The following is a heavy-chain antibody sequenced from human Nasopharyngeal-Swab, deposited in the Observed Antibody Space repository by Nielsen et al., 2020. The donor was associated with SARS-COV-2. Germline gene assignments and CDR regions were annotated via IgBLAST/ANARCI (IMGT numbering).Heavy chain of an antibody. J-gene: IGHJ3*02. V-gene: IGHV3-9*01. CDR2: IIWNGDSR. CDR1: GFTFDDHA. D-gene: IGHD4-23*01. Sequence: GGSLRLSCAASGFTFDDHAMHWVRQAPGKGLEWVSGIIWNGDSRGYADSVKGRFTISRERAKKSLYLQMNSLRPDDTALYYCAKDKGRGISPVEGSLDIWGQGTMVTVSS. CDR3: AKDKGRGISPVEGSLDI.